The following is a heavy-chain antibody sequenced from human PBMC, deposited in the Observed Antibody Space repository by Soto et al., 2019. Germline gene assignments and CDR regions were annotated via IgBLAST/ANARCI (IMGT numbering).Heavy chain of an antibody. V-gene: IGHV1-58*01. J-gene: IGHJ5*02. CDR3: ARDGTIPYYDFLSGQTNWFDP. Sequence: AASVKVSCKASGFTFTSSAVQWVRQARGQRLEWIGWIVVGSGNTNYAQKFQERVTITRDMSTSTAYMELSSLRSEDTAVYYCARDGTIPYYDFLSGQTNWFDPWGQVTLVTVSS. D-gene: IGHD3-3*01. CDR1: GFTFTSSA. CDR2: IVVGSGNT.